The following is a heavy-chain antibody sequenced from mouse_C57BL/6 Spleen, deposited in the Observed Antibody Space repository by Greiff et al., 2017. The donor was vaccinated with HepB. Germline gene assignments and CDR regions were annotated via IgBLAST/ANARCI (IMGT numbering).Heavy chain of an antibody. CDR3: ARFHYFDY. CDR1: GYAFSSSW. J-gene: IGHJ2*01. V-gene: IGHV1-82*01. Sequence: QVQLQQSGPELVKPGASVKISCKASGYAFSSSWMNWVKQRPGKGLEWIGRIYPGDGDTNYNGKFKGKATLTADKSSSTAYMQLSSLTSEDSAVYFCARFHYFDYWGQGTTLTVSS. CDR2: IYPGDGDT.